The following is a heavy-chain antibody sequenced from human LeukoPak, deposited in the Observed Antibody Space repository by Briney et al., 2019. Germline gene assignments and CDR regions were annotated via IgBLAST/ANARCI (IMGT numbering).Heavy chain of an antibody. J-gene: IGHJ4*02. D-gene: IGHD3-16*02. Sequence: GGSLRLSCAASGLTFSDYYMSWIRQAPGKGLEWVSYISSSRSYTKYGDSVKGRFTISRDNAKKSLYLQMNSLRAEDTAVYYCARPHRLGELSPFDYWGQGTLVTVSS. CDR3: ARPHRLGELSPFDY. V-gene: IGHV3-11*03. CDR2: ISSSRSYT. CDR1: GLTFSDYY.